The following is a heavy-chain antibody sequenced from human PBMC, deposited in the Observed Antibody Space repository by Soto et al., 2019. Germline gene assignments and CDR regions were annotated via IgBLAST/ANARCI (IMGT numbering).Heavy chain of an antibody. J-gene: IGHJ4*02. CDR1: GGSISSGDYY. D-gene: IGHD3-3*01. Sequence: SETLSLTCTVSGGSISSGDYYWSWIRQPPGKGLEWIGYIYYSGSTYYNPSLKSRVTISVDTSKNQFSLKLSSVTAADTAVYYCARGERFLEWLFYYWGQGTLVTVSS. V-gene: IGHV4-30-4*01. CDR2: IYYSGST. CDR3: ARGERFLEWLFYY.